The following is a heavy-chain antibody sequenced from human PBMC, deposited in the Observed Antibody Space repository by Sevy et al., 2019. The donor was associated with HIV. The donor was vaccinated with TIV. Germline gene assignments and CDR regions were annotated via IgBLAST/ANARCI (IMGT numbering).Heavy chain of an antibody. Sequence: ASVKVSCKASGYTFTGYYMHWVRQAPGQGLEWMGWINPNSGGTNYAQKFQGRVTMTRDTSISTAYMERSRLRSEDTAVYYCASDPFGFWSGYYDYWGQGTLVTVSS. CDR3: ASDPFGFWSGYYDY. CDR2: INPNSGGT. D-gene: IGHD3-3*01. J-gene: IGHJ4*02. CDR1: GYTFTGYY. V-gene: IGHV1-2*02.